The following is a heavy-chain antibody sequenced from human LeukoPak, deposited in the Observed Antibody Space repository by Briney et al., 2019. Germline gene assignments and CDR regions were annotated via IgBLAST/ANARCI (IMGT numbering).Heavy chain of an antibody. CDR1: GGSISPDY. CDR3: ARDRPGESSLDY. V-gene: IGHV4-59*01. Sequence: SETLSLTCTASGGSISPDYWSWIRQPPGKGLEWIGYIYYTGTTNYNPSLKSRVTISVETSKNQFSLNLGSVTAADTAVYYCARDRPGESSLDYWGQGILVTVSS. CDR2: IYYTGTT. D-gene: IGHD3-10*01. J-gene: IGHJ4*02.